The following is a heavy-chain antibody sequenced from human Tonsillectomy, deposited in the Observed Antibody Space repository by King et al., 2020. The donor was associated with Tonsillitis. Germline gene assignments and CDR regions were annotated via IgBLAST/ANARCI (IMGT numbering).Heavy chain of an antibody. CDR2: IHPGDSDT. V-gene: IGHV5-51*01. D-gene: IGHD3-10*01. CDR1: GYIFTSYW. Sequence: VQLVESGAEVKKPGESLKISCQGAGYIFTSYWIGWVLQTPGKGLEWMGFIHPGDSDTRYRPSFQCEGAISADSSIGTAYLQWSSRKASDTAIYYCARQGDHYFGSGSFTDWGQGTLVTVSS. J-gene: IGHJ4*02. CDR3: ARQGDHYFGSGSFTD.